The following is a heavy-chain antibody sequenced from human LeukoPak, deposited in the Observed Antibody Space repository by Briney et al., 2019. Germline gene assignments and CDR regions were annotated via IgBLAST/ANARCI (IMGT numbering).Heavy chain of an antibody. Sequence: PSETLSLTCTVSGGSISSYYWSWIRQPPGQGLECIGYIYYSGTTNYNPSLKSRVTISVGTSKNQFSLKLRSVTAADTAVYYCARGGDYLFDYWGQGTLVTVSS. D-gene: IGHD4-17*01. CDR3: ARGGDYLFDY. J-gene: IGHJ4*02. CDR2: IYYSGTT. CDR1: GGSISSYY. V-gene: IGHV4-59*01.